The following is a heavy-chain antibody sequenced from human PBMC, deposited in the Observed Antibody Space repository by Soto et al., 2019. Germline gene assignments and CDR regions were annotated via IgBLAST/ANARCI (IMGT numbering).Heavy chain of an antibody. CDR2: ISWDGGST. V-gene: IGHV3-43*01. Sequence: PGGSLRLSCAASGFTFDDYTMHWVRQAPGKGLEWVSLISWDGGSTYYADSVKGRFTISRDNSKNSLYLQMNSLRTEDTALYYCAKETDTADFRHKYYYGMDVWGKGTTVTVSS. CDR1: GFTFDDYT. CDR3: AKETDTADFRHKYYYGMDV. D-gene: IGHD5-18*01. J-gene: IGHJ6*04.